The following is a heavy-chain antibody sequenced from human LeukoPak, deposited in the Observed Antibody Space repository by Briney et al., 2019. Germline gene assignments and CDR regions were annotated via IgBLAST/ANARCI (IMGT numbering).Heavy chain of an antibody. CDR2: IIPIFGTA. CDR1: GGTFSSYA. Sequence: SVKVSCKASGGTFSSYAISWVRQAPGQGLEWMGGIIPIFGTANYAQKFHGRVTITADESTSTAYMELSSLRSEDTAVYYCARALYYDSSGYLFDYWGQGTLVTVSS. V-gene: IGHV1-69*01. D-gene: IGHD3-22*01. CDR3: ARALYYDSSGYLFDY. J-gene: IGHJ4*02.